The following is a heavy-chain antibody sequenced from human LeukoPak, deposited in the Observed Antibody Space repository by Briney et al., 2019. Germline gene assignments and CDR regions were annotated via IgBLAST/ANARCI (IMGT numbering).Heavy chain of an antibody. CDR1: GGSFSGYY. CDR2: INHSGST. D-gene: IGHD6-19*01. V-gene: IGHV4-34*01. J-gene: IGHJ4*02. CDR3: ARDIAVAGTEDY. Sequence: SETLSLTCAAYGGSFSGYYWSWIRQPPGKGLEWIGEINHSGSTNYNPSLKSRVTISVDTSKNQFSLKLSSVTAADTAVYYCARDIAVAGTEDYWGQGTLVTVSS.